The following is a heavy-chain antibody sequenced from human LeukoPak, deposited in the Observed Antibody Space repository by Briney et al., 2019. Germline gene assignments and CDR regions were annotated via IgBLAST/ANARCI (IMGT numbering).Heavy chain of an antibody. Sequence: GGSLRLSCAASGFTFSSYAMSWVRQAPGKGLEWVSAISGSGGSTYYADSVKGRFTISRDNSKNTLYLQMNSLRAEDTAVYYCAKDLLFYYGMGSYGGDYWGQGTLVTVSS. CDR1: GFTFSSYA. V-gene: IGHV3-23*01. J-gene: IGHJ4*02. CDR3: AKDLLFYYGMGSYGGDY. D-gene: IGHD3-16*01. CDR2: ISGSGGST.